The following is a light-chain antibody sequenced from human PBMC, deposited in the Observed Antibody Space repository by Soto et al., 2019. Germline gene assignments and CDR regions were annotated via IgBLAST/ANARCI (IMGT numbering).Light chain of an antibody. V-gene: IGKV3-15*01. CDR3: QQYNNWPPVT. CDR2: GAS. Sequence: EIVMTQSPVTLSVSPGERVTLSCRASQSVSNNLAWYQQKSGQAPRLLIYGASTRVTGIPARFSGSGSGTDFPLTISSLQSEDFAIYYWQQYNNWPPVTFGQGTRLDIK. CDR1: QSVSNN. J-gene: IGKJ5*01.